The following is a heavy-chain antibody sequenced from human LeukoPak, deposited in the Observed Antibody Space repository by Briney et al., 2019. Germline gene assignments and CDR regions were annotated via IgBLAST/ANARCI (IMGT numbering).Heavy chain of an antibody. CDR3: AREGPGGYYDSSGYYFY. CDR1: QYTFTGYY. V-gene: IGHV1-46*01. CDR2: INPSGGST. Sequence: ASVKVSCKASQYTFTGYYMHWVRQAPGQGLEWMGIINPSGGSTSYAQKFQGRVTMTRDMSTSTVYMELSSLRSEDTAVYYCAREGPGGYYDSSGYYFYWGQGTLVTVSS. D-gene: IGHD3-22*01. J-gene: IGHJ4*02.